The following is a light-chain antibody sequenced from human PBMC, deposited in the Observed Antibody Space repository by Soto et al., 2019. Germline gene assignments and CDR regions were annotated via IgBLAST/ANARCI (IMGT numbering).Light chain of an antibody. J-gene: IGKJ4*01. CDR1: QSVKAF. Sequence: EIVLTQSPATLSLSPGERATLSCGASQSVKAFFVLYQQRPGQPPRLLIHDASHRAAGIPAMFSGSGSGTDFTLTISSRQSEDFAVYYCQQYNNGPPLTFGGGTKVDI. CDR3: QQYNNGPPLT. CDR2: DAS. V-gene: IGKV3-11*01.